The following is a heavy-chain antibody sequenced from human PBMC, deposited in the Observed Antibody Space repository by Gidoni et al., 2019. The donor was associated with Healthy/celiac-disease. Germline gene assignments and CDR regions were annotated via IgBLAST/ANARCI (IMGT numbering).Heavy chain of an antibody. CDR1: GGSISSYY. CDR2: IYYSGST. V-gene: IGHV4-59*01. Sequence: QVQLQESGPGLVKPSETLSLTCPVSGGSISSYYWSWIRQPPGKGLEWIGYIYYSGSTNYNPSLKSRVTISVDTSKNQFSLKLSSVTAADTAVYYCARVREGSSPYYYYYYGMDVWGQGTTVTVSS. D-gene: IGHD6-6*01. J-gene: IGHJ6*02. CDR3: ARVREGSSPYYYYYYGMDV.